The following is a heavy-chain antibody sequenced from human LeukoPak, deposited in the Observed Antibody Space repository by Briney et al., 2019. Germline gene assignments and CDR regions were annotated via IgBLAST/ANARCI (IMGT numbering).Heavy chain of an antibody. J-gene: IGHJ6*03. Sequence: GGSLRLSCAASGFAFNVYSMNWVRQAPGKGLEWVSFISSSLDSNIYYADSVKGRFTISRDNAKNSLYLQMNSLRAEDTAVYYCARGVRDILSGYYTDYYFYYMDVWGKGTTVTVSS. D-gene: IGHD3-9*01. CDR1: GFAFNVYS. CDR2: ISSSLDSNI. V-gene: IGHV3-48*01. CDR3: ARGVRDILSGYYTDYYFYYMDV.